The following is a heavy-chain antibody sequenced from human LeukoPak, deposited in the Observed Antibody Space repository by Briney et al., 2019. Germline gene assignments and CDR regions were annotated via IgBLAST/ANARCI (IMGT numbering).Heavy chain of an antibody. J-gene: IGHJ4*02. D-gene: IGHD5-24*01. Sequence: GASVKVSCKASGGTFSSYAISWVRQAPGQGLEWMGGIIPIFGTANYAQKFQGRVTITTDESTSTAYMELSSLRSEDTAVYYCASEGRDGYNIPFDNWGQGTLVTVSS. CDR1: GGTFSSYA. CDR2: IIPIFGTA. CDR3: ASEGRDGYNIPFDN. V-gene: IGHV1-69*05.